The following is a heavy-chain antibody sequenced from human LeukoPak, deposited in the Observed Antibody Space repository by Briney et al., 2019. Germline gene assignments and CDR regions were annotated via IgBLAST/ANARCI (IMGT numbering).Heavy chain of an antibody. Sequence: SETLSLTCTVSGGSISSGSYYWSWIRQPAGKGLEWIGRIYTSGSTNYNPSLKSRVTISTDTSKNQFSLKLSSVTAADTAVYYCARERLSRDGYNTIDYWGQGTLVTVSS. J-gene: IGHJ4*02. V-gene: IGHV4-61*02. D-gene: IGHD5-24*01. CDR1: GGSISSGSYY. CDR2: IYTSGST. CDR3: ARERLSRDGYNTIDY.